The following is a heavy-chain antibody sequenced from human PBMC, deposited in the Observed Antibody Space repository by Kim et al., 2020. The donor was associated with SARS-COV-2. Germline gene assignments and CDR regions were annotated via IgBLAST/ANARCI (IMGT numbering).Heavy chain of an antibody. J-gene: IGHJ3*02. V-gene: IGHV4-59*01. CDR3: ARRGVGYYDTLTGYYRDDAFDI. CDR2: IYYSGST. Sequence: SETLSLTCTVSGGSISSYYWSWIRQPPGKGLEWIGYIYYSGSTNDNPSLKSRVTISVDTSKNQFSLKLSSVTAADTAVYYCARRGVGYYDTLTGYYRDDAFDIWGQGTMATVSS. CDR1: GGSISSYY. D-gene: IGHD3-9*01.